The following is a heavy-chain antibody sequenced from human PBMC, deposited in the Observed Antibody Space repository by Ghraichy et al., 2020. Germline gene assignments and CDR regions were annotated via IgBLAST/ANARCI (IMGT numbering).Heavy chain of an antibody. CDR2: VIPIFGPT. V-gene: IGHV1-69*13. Sequence: SVKVSCKASGCTFSSYSISWVRQAPGQGPEWMGDVIPIFGPTNYAQKFQGRVTIIADESTSTVYMELSSLGSEDTAIYYCARDYDSSGSLRHWGQGTLVTVSS. D-gene: IGHD3-22*01. CDR3: ARDYDSSGSLRH. CDR1: GCTFSSYS. J-gene: IGHJ1*01.